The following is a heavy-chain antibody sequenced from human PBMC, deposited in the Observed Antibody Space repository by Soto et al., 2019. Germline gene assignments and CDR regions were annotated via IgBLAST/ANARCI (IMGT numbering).Heavy chain of an antibody. V-gene: IGHV3-33*01. J-gene: IGHJ3*02. CDR1: GFTFSSYG. D-gene: IGHD2-15*01. CDR3: AREYCSGGSCYLSDAFDI. Sequence: QVQLVESGGGVVQPGRSLRLSCAASGFTFSSYGMHWVRQAPGKGLEWVAVIWYDGSNKYYADSVKGRFTISRDNSKNTLYLQMNSLRAEDTAVYYCAREYCSGGSCYLSDAFDIWGQGTMVTVSS. CDR2: IWYDGSNK.